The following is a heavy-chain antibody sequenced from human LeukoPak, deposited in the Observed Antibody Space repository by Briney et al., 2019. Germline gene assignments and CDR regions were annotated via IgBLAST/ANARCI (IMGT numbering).Heavy chain of an antibody. CDR1: GFTFSSYE. CDR2: ISSGGSTI. CDR3: ARDYYLDY. V-gene: IGHV3-48*03. Sequence: GGSLRLSCAASGFTFSSYEINWVRQAPGKGLEWLSYISSGGSTIYYADSVKGRFTISRDNAKNSLFLQMNSLRAEDTAVYYCARDYYLDYWGQGTLVTVSS. J-gene: IGHJ4*02.